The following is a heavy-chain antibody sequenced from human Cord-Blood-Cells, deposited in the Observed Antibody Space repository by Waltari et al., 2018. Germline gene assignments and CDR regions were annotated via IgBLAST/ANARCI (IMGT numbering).Heavy chain of an antibody. CDR3: AREVAHSSSFDY. CDR1: GGSFSGYY. J-gene: IGHJ4*02. D-gene: IGHD6-6*01. Sequence: QVHLQQWDAGLLKPSETLPLTCAVYGGSFSGYYWSWIRQPPGKGLEWIGEINHSGSTNYNPSLKSRVTISVDTSKNQFSLKLSSVTAADTAVYYCAREVAHSSSFDYWGQGTLVTVSS. V-gene: IGHV4-34*01. CDR2: INHSGST.